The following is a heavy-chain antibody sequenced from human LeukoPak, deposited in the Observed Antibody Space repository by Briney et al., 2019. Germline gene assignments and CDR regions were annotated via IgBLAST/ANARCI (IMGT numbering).Heavy chain of an antibody. J-gene: IGHJ5*02. CDR3: AREGYCSGGSCYGAISWFDP. V-gene: IGHV1-69*13. CDR2: IIPIFGTA. Sequence: GASVKVSCKASGGTFSSYAISWVRQAPGQGPEWMGRIIPIFGTANYAQKFQGRVTITADESTSTAYMELSSLRSEDTAVYYCAREGYCSGGSCYGAISWFDPWGQGTLVTVSS. D-gene: IGHD2-15*01. CDR1: GGTFSSYA.